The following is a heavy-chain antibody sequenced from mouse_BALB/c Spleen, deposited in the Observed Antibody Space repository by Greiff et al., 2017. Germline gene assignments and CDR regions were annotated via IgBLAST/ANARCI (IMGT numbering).Heavy chain of an antibody. D-gene: IGHD1-2*01. V-gene: IGHV5-12-1*01. CDR1: GFAFSSYD. Sequence: EVMLVESGGGLVKPGGSLKLSCAASGFAFSSYDMSWVRQTPEKRLEWVAYISSGGGSTYYPDTVKGRFTISRDNAKNTLYLQMSSLKSEDTAMYYCAREHYYGYDAMDYWGQGTSVTVSS. J-gene: IGHJ4*01. CDR3: AREHYYGYDAMDY. CDR2: ISSGGGST.